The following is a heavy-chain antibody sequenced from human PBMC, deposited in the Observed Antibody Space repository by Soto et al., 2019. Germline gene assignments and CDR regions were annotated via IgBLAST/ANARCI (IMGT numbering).Heavy chain of an antibody. J-gene: IGHJ3*01. V-gene: IGHV4-31*03. CDR1: GGSISSGGYF. CDR3: ANYCSGCSCYPDAFDF. Sequence: QVQLQESGPGLVKPSQTLSLTCTVSGGSISSGGYFWSWVRQHPGKGLEWIGFINYSGITNYNPSLKSRVRLSVDTSKNQFSLKLNSVTAADTAVYYCANYCSGCSCYPDAFDFWGQGTMVTVSS. D-gene: IGHD2-15*01. CDR2: INYSGIT.